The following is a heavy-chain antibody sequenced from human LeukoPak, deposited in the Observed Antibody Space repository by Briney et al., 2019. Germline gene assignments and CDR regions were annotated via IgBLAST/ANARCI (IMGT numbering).Heavy chain of an antibody. V-gene: IGHV4-59*01. CDR2: SYSGGNA. CDR1: GASTSAFY. CDR3: AHSKRGGGYYINAFAV. J-gene: IGHJ3*01. Sequence: SETLSLTCTVSGASTSAFYWSWIRQPPGKGLEWIGYSYSGGNANYNPSLKSRVTISIDTSENQFSLRLTSVTAADTAIYFCAHSKRGGGYYINAFAVWGQGALVTISS. D-gene: IGHD1-26*01.